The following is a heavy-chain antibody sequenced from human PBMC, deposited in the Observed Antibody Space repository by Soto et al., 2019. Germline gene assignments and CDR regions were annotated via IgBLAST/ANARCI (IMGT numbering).Heavy chain of an antibody. Sequence: SETLSLTCTVSGGSISSYYWSWIRQPPGKGLEWIGYIYYSGSTNYNPSLKSRVTISVDTSKNQFSLKLSSVTAADTAVYYCARASGSYYQFDYWGQGNLVTVSS. V-gene: IGHV4-59*01. J-gene: IGHJ4*02. CDR2: IYYSGST. CDR3: ARASGSYYQFDY. CDR1: GGSISSYY. D-gene: IGHD1-26*01.